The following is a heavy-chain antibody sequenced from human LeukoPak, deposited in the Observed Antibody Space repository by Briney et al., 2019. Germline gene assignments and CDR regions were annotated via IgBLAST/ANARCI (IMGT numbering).Heavy chain of an antibody. CDR2: ISSSSSYI. CDR3: ATRYDTYYYYGMDV. J-gene: IGHJ6*02. V-gene: IGHV3-21*01. CDR1: GFTFSSYS. Sequence: GGSIILSCAASGFTFSSYSMNWVRQAPGKGLEWVSSISSSSSYIYYADSVKGRFTISRDNAKNSLYLQMNSLRAEDTAVYYCATRYDTYYYYGMDVWGQGTTVTVSS. D-gene: IGHD1-1*01.